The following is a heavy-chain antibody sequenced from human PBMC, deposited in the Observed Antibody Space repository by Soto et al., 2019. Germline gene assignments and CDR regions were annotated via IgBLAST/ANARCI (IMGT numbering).Heavy chain of an antibody. CDR2: INQDGSEK. V-gene: IGHV3-7*01. Sequence: GGSLRLSCAASGFTFTTYWMTWVRQAPGKGLEWVANINQDGSEKYFVDSVKGRFSISRDNAKNSMYLQMNSLRAEDTAVYYCARDYSSYGPFDYWGQGTLVTVS. CDR3: ARDYSSYGPFDY. J-gene: IGHJ4*02. CDR1: GFTFTTYW. D-gene: IGHD5-18*01.